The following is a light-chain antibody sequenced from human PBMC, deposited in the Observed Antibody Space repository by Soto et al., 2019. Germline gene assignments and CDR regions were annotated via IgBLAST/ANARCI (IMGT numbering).Light chain of an antibody. J-gene: IGKJ5*01. CDR3: QQYNNRPLT. V-gene: IGKV3D-15*01. CDR2: GAS. Sequence: GERATLSCRASQSGSNNDLAWYQQKPGQAPRLLIYGASNRATGIPDRFSDSGSGTDFTLTISSLQSEDVALYYCQQYNNRPLTFGQGTRLEI. CDR1: QSGSNN.